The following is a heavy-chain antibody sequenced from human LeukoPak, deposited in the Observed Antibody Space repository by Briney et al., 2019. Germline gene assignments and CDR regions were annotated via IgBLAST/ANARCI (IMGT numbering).Heavy chain of an antibody. Sequence: PGGSLRLSCAASGFTFSSYEMNWVRQAPGKGLEWVSYISSSGSTIYYADSVKGRFTISRDNAKNSLYLQMNSLRAEDTAVYYCARDERGYSGYDYYYYYGMDVWGQGTTVTVSS. V-gene: IGHV3-48*03. CDR1: GFTFSSYE. CDR3: ARDERGYSGYDYYYYYGMDV. CDR2: ISSSGSTI. D-gene: IGHD5-12*01. J-gene: IGHJ6*02.